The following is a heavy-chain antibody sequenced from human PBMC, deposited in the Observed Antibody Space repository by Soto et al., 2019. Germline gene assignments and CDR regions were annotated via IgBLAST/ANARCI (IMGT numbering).Heavy chain of an antibody. CDR1: GGTFSSYA. Sequence: SVKVSCKASGGTFSSYAISWVRQAPGQGLEWMGGIIPIFGTANYAQKFQGRVTITADESTSTAYMELSSLRSEDTAVYYCASVENMYDSSGYYLAPFDYWGQGALVTVSS. V-gene: IGHV1-69*13. CDR2: IIPIFGTA. D-gene: IGHD3-22*01. CDR3: ASVENMYDSSGYYLAPFDY. J-gene: IGHJ4*02.